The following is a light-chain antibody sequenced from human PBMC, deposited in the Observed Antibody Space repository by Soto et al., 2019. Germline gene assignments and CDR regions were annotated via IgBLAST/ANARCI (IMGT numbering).Light chain of an antibody. CDR3: QQYNNWPFS. J-gene: IGKJ5*01. Sequence: EIVMTQSPASLSVSPGERVTLSCRAGQGVTTNFAWYQQKSGQSPRLLIYDVSTRATGVPARFSGTGSETDFTLTIGGLQSEDSAVYFCQQYNNWPFSFGQGTRLEIK. CDR2: DVS. CDR1: QGVTTN. V-gene: IGKV3-15*01.